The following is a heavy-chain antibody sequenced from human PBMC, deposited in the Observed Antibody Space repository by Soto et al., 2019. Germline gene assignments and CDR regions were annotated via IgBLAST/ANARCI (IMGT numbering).Heavy chain of an antibody. Sequence: ASVKVSCKASGCTFSSYAISWVRQAPGQGLEWMGWINPNSGGTNYAQKFQGWVTMTRDTSISTAYMELSRLRSDDTAVYYCARDLGNHYGSGSYGRASDYWGQGTLVTVSS. D-gene: IGHD3-10*01. J-gene: IGHJ4*02. CDR2: INPNSGGT. CDR1: GCTFSSYA. CDR3: ARDLGNHYGSGSYGRASDY. V-gene: IGHV1-2*04.